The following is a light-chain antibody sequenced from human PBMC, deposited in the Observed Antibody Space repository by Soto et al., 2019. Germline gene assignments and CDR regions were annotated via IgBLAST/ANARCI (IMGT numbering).Light chain of an antibody. Sequence: IPMTQSPSSLSASVGDSVTITCRASQGIRKYLAWYQQKPGKVPKLMIYAASYLQSGVPSRFSGSGSGTEFTLTIISLHPEDVATYYCQMYNSAPPFTFDPGTKVDL. CDR2: AAS. CDR3: QMYNSAPPFT. J-gene: IGKJ3*01. CDR1: QGIRKY. V-gene: IGKV1-27*01.